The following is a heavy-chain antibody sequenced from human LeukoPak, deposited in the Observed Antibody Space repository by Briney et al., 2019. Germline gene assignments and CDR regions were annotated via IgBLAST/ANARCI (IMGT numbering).Heavy chain of an antibody. CDR1: GGSISSSSYY. J-gene: IGHJ3*02. Sequence: SETLSLTCTVSGGSISSSSYYWGWIRQPPGKGLEWIGSIYYSGGTYYNPSLKSRVTISVDTSKNQFSLKLSSVTAADTAVYYCAREVPTMIVVDYDALDIWGQGTMVTVSS. D-gene: IGHD3-22*01. CDR2: IYYSGGT. CDR3: AREVPTMIVVDYDALDI. V-gene: IGHV4-39*07.